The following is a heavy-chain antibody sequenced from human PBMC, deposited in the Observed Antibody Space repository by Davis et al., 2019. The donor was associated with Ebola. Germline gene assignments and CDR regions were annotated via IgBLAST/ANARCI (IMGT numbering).Heavy chain of an antibody. J-gene: IGHJ3*02. CDR2: ISYDGSNK. D-gene: IGHD6-13*01. CDR3: AREAAAGSAGPMAFHI. Sequence: GESLKISCAASGFTFSSYAMHWVRQAPGKGLEWVAVISYDGSNKYYADSVKGRFTISRDNSKNTLYLQMNSLRAEDTAVYYCAREAAAGSAGPMAFHIWGQGTMVTVSA. CDR1: GFTFSSYA. V-gene: IGHV3-30-3*01.